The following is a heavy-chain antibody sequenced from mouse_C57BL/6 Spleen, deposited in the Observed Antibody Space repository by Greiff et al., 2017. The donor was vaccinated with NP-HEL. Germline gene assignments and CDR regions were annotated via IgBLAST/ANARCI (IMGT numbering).Heavy chain of an antibody. CDR3: ARRGLRHFDY. CDR1: GYTFTSYW. CDR2: IHPNSGST. V-gene: IGHV1-64*01. J-gene: IGHJ2*01. Sequence: QVQLQQPGAELVKPGASVKLSCKASGYTFTSYWMHWVKQRPGQGLEWIGMIHPNSGSTNYNEKFKSKATLTVDKSSSTAYMQLSSLTSGDSAVYYCARRGLRHFDYWGQGTTLTVSS. D-gene: IGHD1-2*01.